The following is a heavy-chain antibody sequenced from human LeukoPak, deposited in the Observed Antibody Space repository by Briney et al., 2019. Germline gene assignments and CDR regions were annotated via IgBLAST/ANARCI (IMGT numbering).Heavy chain of an antibody. Sequence: PLILTCTVSGGFISSGGYYGSWIRQHPGEGLGWICYSYYSGSTCYNPSLKSRVTISVDTSKNQFSLELSSVSAADTAVYYWARELYSGYVWGYFDYWGQGTLVTV. CDR2: SYYSGST. D-gene: IGHD3-16*01. J-gene: IGHJ4*02. V-gene: IGHV4-31*03. CDR1: GGFISSGGYY. CDR3: ARELYSGYVWGYFDY.